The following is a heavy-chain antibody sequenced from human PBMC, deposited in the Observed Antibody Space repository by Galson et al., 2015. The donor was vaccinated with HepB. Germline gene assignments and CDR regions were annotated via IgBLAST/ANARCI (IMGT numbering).Heavy chain of an antibody. CDR3: ATSRDGHNFKPFDY. D-gene: IGHD5-24*01. Sequence: SLRLSCAASKFTFSNSWMTWVRRAPGRGLEWVANIKKDGSEKNYVDSVKGRFTISRDNARNSLYLQMNSLRAEDTAVYYRATSRDGHNFKPFDYWGQGTLVTVSS. V-gene: IGHV3-7*03. CDR1: KFTFSNSW. CDR2: IKKDGSEK. J-gene: IGHJ4*02.